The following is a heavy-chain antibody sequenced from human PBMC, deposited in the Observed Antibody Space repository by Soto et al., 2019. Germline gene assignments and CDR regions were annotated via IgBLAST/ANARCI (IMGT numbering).Heavy chain of an antibody. CDR1: GGSINPDNW. CDR2: IYHSGKT. CDR3: ARDWPRVLRGYGDYDYYYGMDV. D-gene: IGHD4-17*01. V-gene: IGHV4-4*02. Sequence: QVHLQESGPGLVKPSGTLSLTCAVSGGSINPDNWWTWVRQSPEKGLEWIGEIYHSGKTNYNPSLESRVTMSVDEAKYHFSLRLTSVTAADTAVYYCARDWPRVLRGYGDYDYYYGMDVWGQGTTVTVSS. J-gene: IGHJ6*02.